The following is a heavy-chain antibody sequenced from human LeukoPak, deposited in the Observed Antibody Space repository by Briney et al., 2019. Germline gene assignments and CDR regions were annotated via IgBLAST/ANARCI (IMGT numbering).Heavy chain of an antibody. J-gene: IGHJ4*02. Sequence: SETLSLTCAVYGGSFSGYYWSWIRQPPGKGLEWIGEINHSGSTNYNPSLKSRVTISVDTSKNQFSLKLTSLTAADTAVYYCARQGSSGSYLEYWGQGTLVTVSS. CDR1: GGSFSGYY. CDR3: ARQGSSGSYLEY. D-gene: IGHD1-26*01. CDR2: INHSGST. V-gene: IGHV4-34*01.